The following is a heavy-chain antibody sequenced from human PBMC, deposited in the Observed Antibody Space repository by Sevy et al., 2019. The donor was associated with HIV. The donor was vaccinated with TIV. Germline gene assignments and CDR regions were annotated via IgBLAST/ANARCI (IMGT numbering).Heavy chain of an antibody. V-gene: IGHV4-4*07. CDR3: AREAYYYDSSGYYHNWFDP. D-gene: IGHD3-22*01. CDR2: IYSSGST. Sequence: SETLSLTCTVSGGSLSGYYWSWIRQPAGQGLEWVGHIYSSGSTNYNPTLKSRITMSVDTSKNQFSLKLGSVTAADTAVYYCAREAYYYDSSGYYHNWFDPWGQGTLVTVSS. J-gene: IGHJ5*02. CDR1: GGSLSGYY.